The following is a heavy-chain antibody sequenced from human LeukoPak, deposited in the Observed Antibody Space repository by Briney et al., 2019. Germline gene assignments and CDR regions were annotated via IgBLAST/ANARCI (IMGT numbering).Heavy chain of an antibody. CDR2: ISGSGGST. V-gene: IGHV3-23*01. D-gene: IGHD3-22*01. Sequence: GGSLRLSCAASGFTFSSYAMSWVRQAPGKGLEWVSAISGSGGSTYYADSVKGQFTISRDNSKNTLYLQMNSLRAEDTAVYYCAKGGPYYYDSSGYYWGQGTLVTVSS. CDR3: AKGGPYYYDSSGYY. CDR1: GFTFSSYA. J-gene: IGHJ4*02.